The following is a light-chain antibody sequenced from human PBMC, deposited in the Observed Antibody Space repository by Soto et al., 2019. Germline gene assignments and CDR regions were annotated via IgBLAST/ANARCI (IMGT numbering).Light chain of an antibody. CDR3: QQYKDWPPLT. V-gene: IGKV3D-15*01. J-gene: IGKJ4*01. CDR2: GAS. Sequence: EIVMTQSPVTLSASPGERVTLSCRASQSVNINLAWYQQRPGQAHRVLIYGASNRASGIPDRFSGSGSGTDFTLTISSLEPDDFALYYCQQYKDWPPLTFGGGTRVEIK. CDR1: QSVNIN.